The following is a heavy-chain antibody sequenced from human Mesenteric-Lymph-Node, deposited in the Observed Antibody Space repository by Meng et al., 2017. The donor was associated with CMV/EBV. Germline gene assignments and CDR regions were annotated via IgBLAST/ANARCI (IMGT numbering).Heavy chain of an antibody. D-gene: IGHD1-26*01. J-gene: IGHJ5*02. CDR3: TRDNSGSYPCWFDP. CDR2: IRGKSYGATT. CDR1: GFTVGDYA. V-gene: IGHV3-49*04. Sequence: GESLKISCSGSGFTVGDYAITWVRQAPGKGLERVGFIRGKSYGATTEYAASVKGRFLVSRDDSKSIAYLQMNSLNTEDTAVYYCTRDNSGSYPCWFDPWGQGTVVTVSS.